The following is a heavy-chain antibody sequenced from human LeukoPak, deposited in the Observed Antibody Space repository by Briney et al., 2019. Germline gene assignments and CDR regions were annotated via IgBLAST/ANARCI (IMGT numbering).Heavy chain of an antibody. J-gene: IGHJ4*02. CDR3: ARHSRLDKSSLSWADY. CDR2: IYYSGST. D-gene: IGHD2-2*03. CDR1: GGSISSYY. Sequence: PSETLSLTCTVSGGSISSYYWSWIRHPPGKGLEWIVYIYYSGSTNYNPSLKSRVTISVDTSKNQFSLKLSSVTAADTAVYYCARHSRLDKSSLSWADYWGQGTLVTVSS. V-gene: IGHV4-59*08.